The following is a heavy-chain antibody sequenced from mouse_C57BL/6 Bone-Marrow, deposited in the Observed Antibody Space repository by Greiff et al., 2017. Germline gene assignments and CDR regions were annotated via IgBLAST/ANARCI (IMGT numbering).Heavy chain of an antibody. D-gene: IGHD2-4*01. CDR2: IDPSDSYT. V-gene: IGHV1-69*01. CDR3: ARNDYDGLAY. J-gene: IGHJ3*01. CDR1: GYTFTSYW. Sequence: QVQLKQPGAELVMPGASVKLSCKASGYTFTSYWMHWVKQRPGQGLEWIGEIDPSDSYTNYNQKFKGKSTLTVDKSSSTAYMQLSSLTSEDSAVYYCARNDYDGLAYWGQGTLVTVSA.